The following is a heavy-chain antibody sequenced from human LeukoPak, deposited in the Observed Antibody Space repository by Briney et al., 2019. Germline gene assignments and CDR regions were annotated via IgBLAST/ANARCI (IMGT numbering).Heavy chain of an antibody. Sequence: SETLSLTCTVSGDSVRSNNYYWGWIRQPPGKGLEWIGSIYDTGSTFYNPSLKSRVIISVDTSKNQFSLKLSSVTAADTAVYYCQSRFLEWLLDYWGQGTLVTVSS. J-gene: IGHJ4*02. CDR1: GDSVRSNNYY. V-gene: IGHV4-39*01. CDR3: QSRFLEWLLDY. CDR2: IYDTGST. D-gene: IGHD3-3*01.